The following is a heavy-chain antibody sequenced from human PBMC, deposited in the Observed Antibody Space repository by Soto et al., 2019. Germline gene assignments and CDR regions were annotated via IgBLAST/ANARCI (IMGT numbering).Heavy chain of an antibody. CDR2: IAWNSDII. J-gene: IGHJ6*02. D-gene: IGHD3-10*01. CDR3: AKDHYGSAIYGMDV. V-gene: IGHV3-9*01. CDR1: GLRFEDYA. Sequence: EVQLVESGGGLVQPGRSLRLSCAASGLRFEDYAMHWVRQAPRKGREWVSGIAWNSDIIGYADSVKGRFTISRDNGKNSLYLQMNSLRPEDTALYYCAKDHYGSAIYGMDVWGQGTTATVSS.